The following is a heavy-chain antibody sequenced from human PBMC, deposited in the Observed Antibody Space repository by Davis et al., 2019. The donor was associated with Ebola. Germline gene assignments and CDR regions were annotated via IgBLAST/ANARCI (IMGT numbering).Heavy chain of an antibody. J-gene: IGHJ5*02. CDR3: ARAITMVRPNNWFDP. CDR2: INPNSGGT. CDR1: GYTFTGYY. Sequence: ASVKVSCKASGYTFTGYYMHWVRQAPGQGLEWMGWINPNSGGTNYAQKFQGRVTITADKSTSTAYMELSSLRSEDTAVYYCARAITMVRPNNWFDPWGQGTLVTVSS. V-gene: IGHV1-2*02. D-gene: IGHD3-10*01.